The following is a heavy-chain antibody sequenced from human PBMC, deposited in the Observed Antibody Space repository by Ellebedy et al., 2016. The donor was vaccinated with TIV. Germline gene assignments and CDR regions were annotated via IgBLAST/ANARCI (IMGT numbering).Heavy chain of an antibody. CDR1: GYTFTSYY. D-gene: IGHD6-6*01. CDR3: ARDPPPESSIAARRWQTQKETYGMDV. J-gene: IGHJ6*02. CDR2: INPSGGST. Sequence: AASVKVSCKASGYTFTSYYMHWVRQDPGQGLEWMGIINPSGGSTSYAQKFQGRVTMTRDTSTSTVYMELSSLRSEDTAVYYCARDPPPESSIAARRWQTQKETYGMDVWGQGTTVTVSS. V-gene: IGHV1-46*01.